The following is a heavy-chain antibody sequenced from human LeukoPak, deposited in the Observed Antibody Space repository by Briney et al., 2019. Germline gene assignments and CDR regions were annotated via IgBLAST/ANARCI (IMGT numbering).Heavy chain of an antibody. CDR2: ISYDGSNK. J-gene: IGHJ3*02. CDR1: GFTFSSYG. Sequence: GGSLRLSCAASGFTFSSYGMHWVRQAPGKGLDWVAVISYDGSNKYYADSVKGRFTISRDNSKNTLYLQMNSLRAEDTAVYYCAKDMRLYVWGSYRYTNAFDIWGQGTMVTVSS. V-gene: IGHV3-30*18. CDR3: AKDMRLYVWGSYRYTNAFDI. D-gene: IGHD3-16*02.